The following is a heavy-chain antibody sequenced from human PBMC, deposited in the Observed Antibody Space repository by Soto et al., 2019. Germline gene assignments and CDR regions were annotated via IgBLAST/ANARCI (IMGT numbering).Heavy chain of an antibody. CDR2: IAAYDGAT. V-gene: IGHV1-18*01. CDR3: TKEKWATIFGVVTTFYDC. Sequence: ASVKVSCKSSGDRFSSFAFFWVRHAPGQEFQWLGWIAAYDGATLYPPKFQGRVTLTTAASTNTAYMERRSLTSDDTAIYYCTKEKWATIFGVVTTFYDCWGQGTLVTVSS. J-gene: IGHJ4*02. D-gene: IGHD3-3*01. CDR1: GDRFSSFA.